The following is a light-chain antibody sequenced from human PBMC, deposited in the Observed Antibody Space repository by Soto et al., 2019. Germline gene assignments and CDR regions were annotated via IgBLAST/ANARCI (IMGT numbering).Light chain of an antibody. V-gene: IGKV3-20*01. CDR3: QQYDGSLWT. CDR1: QSVSSSY. CDR2: GAS. J-gene: IGKJ1*01. Sequence: EIVLTQSPGTLSLSPGERATLSCRASQSVSSSYLAWYQQKPGQAPRLLISGASNRATGIPDSFSGSGSGTDFTLTISRLEPEDFAVYYCQQYDGSLWTFGQGTKVEIK.